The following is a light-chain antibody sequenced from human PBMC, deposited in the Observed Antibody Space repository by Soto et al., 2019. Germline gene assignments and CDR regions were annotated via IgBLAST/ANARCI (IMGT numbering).Light chain of an antibody. V-gene: IGKV3-11*01. CDR3: QQRSNWLWM. CDR1: QSVSSY. CDR2: DAS. J-gene: IGKJ3*01. Sequence: EIVLTQSPATLSLSPGERATLSCRASQSVSSYLAWYQQKPGQAPRLLIYDASNRATGIPARFSGSGSGTDFTLTISSLEPEDFAVYYCQQRSNWLWMFGPGTKVDIK.